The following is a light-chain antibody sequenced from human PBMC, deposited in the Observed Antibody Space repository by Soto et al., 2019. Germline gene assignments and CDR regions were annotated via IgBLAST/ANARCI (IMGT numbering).Light chain of an antibody. Sequence: IVMILSPATLSVSPGERAPLSCGASQSVSSNLAWYQQKPGQAPRLLIYGASTRATGIPARFSGSGSGTEFTLTISSLQSEDFAVYHCQQYKSWSPLTFGGGTKVDIK. CDR1: QSVSSN. J-gene: IGKJ4*01. V-gene: IGKV3-15*01. CDR2: GAS. CDR3: QQYKSWSPLT.